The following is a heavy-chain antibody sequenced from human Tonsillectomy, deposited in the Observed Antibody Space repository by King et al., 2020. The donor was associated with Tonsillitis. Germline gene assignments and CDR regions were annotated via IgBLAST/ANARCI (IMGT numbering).Heavy chain of an antibody. Sequence: VQLVESGAEVKKPGESLKISCKGSGYSFTSYWIGWVRQMPGKGLEWMGIIYPGDSDTRYSPSFQGQVTISADKSISTAYLQWSSLKASDTAMYYCARLPPNFYDILTGYDYWGQGTLVTVSS. CDR2: IYPGDSDT. CDR1: GYSFTSYW. CDR3: ARLPPNFYDILTGYDY. D-gene: IGHD3-9*01. J-gene: IGHJ4*02. V-gene: IGHV5-51*01.